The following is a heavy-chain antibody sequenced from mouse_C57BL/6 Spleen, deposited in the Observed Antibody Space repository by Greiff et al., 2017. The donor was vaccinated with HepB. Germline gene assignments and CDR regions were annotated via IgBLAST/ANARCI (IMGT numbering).Heavy chain of an antibody. CDR1: GFSLTSYG. J-gene: IGHJ3*01. CDR3: ARGGDVRREAWFAY. V-gene: IGHV2-2*01. Sequence: QVQLKESGPGLVQPSQSLSITCTVSGFSLTSYGVHWVRQSPGKGLEWLGVIWSGGSTDYNAAFISRLSISKDNSKSQVFFKMNSLQADDTAIYYWARGGDVRREAWFAYWGQGTLVTVSA. CDR2: IWSGGST.